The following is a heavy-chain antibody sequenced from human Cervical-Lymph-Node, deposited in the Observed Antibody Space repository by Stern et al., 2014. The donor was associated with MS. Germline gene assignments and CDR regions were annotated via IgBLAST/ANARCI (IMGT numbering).Heavy chain of an antibody. V-gene: IGHV3-9*01. CDR1: GFSFDAHA. CDR2: NDWNRGAI. CDR3: VKDVDSSIAVSFDY. Sequence: EVPLVESGGGLVQPGGSLRLPWAASGFSFDAHAMQWGRHSPTTGLELGAGNDWNRGAIAYSASVKGRFTISRDNAKNSLFLQMNSLRPEDTALYYCVKDVDSSIAVSFDYWGQGTQVTVSP. J-gene: IGHJ4*02. D-gene: IGHD6-19*01.